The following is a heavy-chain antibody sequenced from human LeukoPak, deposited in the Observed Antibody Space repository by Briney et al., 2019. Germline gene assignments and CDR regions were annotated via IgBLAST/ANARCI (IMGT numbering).Heavy chain of an antibody. CDR1: GYTFTGYY. V-gene: IGHV1-2*02. D-gene: IGHD2-2*03. J-gene: IGHJ4*02. CDR3: ARDSVDIVVVPAAMEVDY. CDR2: INPNSGGT. Sequence: ASVKVSCKASGYTFTGYYMHWVRQAPGQGLEWMGWINPNSGGTNYAQKFQGRVTMTRDTSISTAYMELSRLRSDDTAVYYCARDSVDIVVVPAAMEVDYWGQGTLVTVSS.